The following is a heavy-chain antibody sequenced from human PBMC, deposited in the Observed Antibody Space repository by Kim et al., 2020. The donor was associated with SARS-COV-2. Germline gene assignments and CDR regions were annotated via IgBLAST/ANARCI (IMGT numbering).Heavy chain of an antibody. CDR3: ARGRLHYYGSGSYYS. J-gene: IGHJ4*02. Sequence: PSLNSRVTISVDTSKNLFSLKLSSVTAADTAVYYCARGRLHYYGSGSYYSWGQGTLVTVSS. D-gene: IGHD3-10*01. V-gene: IGHV4-34*01.